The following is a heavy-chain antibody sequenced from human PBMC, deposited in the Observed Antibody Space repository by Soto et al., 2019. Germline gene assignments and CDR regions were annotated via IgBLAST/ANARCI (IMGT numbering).Heavy chain of an antibody. CDR3: ARDLGVGATRVGDAFDV. J-gene: IGHJ3*01. V-gene: IGHV1-2*02. Sequence: QVQLVQSGAEVKKPGASVKVSCKASGYTFTDEYMHWVRQAPGQGLEWMGWINPNSGGTNYAQKFQGRLTMTRDTSISTVYMELSRLRSDDTAVYYCARDLGVGATRVGDAFDVWGQGTVVTISS. D-gene: IGHD1-26*01. CDR1: GYTFTDEY. CDR2: INPNSGGT.